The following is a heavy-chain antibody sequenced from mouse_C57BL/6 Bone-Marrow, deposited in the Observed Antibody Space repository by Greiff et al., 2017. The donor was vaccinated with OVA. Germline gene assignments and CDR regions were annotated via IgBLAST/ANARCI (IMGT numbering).Heavy chain of an antibody. V-gene: IGHV1-22*01. Sequence: EVKLQESGPELVKPGASVKMSCKASGYTFTDYNMHWVKQSHRKSLEWIGYINPNNGGTSYNQKFKGKATLTVNKYSRPAYMEHRRLTSEDSAVYDCARRSHHDYDGYYAMDEWGKGTSVTV. CDR1: GYTFTDYN. D-gene: IGHD2-4*01. CDR3: ARRSHHDYDGYYAMDE. J-gene: IGHJ4*01. CDR2: INPNNGGT.